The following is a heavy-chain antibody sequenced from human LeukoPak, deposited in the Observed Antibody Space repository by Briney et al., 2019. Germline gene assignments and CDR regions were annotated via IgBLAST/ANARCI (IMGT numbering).Heavy chain of an antibody. CDR2: IIPIFGTA. V-gene: IGHV1-69*05. D-gene: IGHD3-22*01. CDR3: ARTSTYYYDSSGYYPFDY. Sequence: SVKVSCKASGGTFSSYANSWVRQAPGQGLEWMGGIIPIFGTANYAQKFQGRVTITTDESTSTAYMELSSLRSEDTAVYYCARTSTYYYDSSGYYPFDYWGQGTLVTVSS. J-gene: IGHJ4*02. CDR1: GGTFSSYA.